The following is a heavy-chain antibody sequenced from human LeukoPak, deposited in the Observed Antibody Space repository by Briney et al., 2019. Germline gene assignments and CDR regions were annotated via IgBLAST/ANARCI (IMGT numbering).Heavy chain of an antibody. CDR1: GGSFSSYY. Sequence: SETLSLTCAVYGGSFSSYYWSWIRQPPGKGLEWIGYIYYSGSTNYNPSLKSRVTISVDTSKNQFSLKLSSVTAADTAVYYCARSSGPSNWFDPWGQGTLVTVSS. CDR2: IYYSGST. V-gene: IGHV4-59*01. D-gene: IGHD6-19*01. CDR3: ARSSGPSNWFDP. J-gene: IGHJ5*02.